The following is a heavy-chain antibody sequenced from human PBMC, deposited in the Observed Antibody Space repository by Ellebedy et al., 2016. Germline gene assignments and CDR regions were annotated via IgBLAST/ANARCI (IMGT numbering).Heavy chain of an antibody. CDR3: ARGGSSWYADLNY. CDR1: GGSISSYY. D-gene: IGHD6-13*01. Sequence: SETLSLTCTVSGGSISSYYWSWIRQPPGKGLEWIGYIYYSGSTNYNPSLKSRVTISVDTSKNQFSLKLSSVTAADTAVYYCARGGSSWYADLNYWGQGTLVTVSS. V-gene: IGHV4-59*01. CDR2: IYYSGST. J-gene: IGHJ4*02.